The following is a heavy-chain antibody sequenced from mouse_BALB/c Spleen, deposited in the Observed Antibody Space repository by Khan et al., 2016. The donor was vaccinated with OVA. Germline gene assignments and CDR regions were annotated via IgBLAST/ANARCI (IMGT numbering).Heavy chain of an antibody. V-gene: IGHV1-12*01. CDR2: IYPGNGDT. Sequence: QVQLQQSGAELVKPGASVKMSCKASGYTFTSYNMHWVRQTPGQGLEWIGTIYPGNGDTSYNQKFKGKATLTADKSSSTAYMQLSSLTSEDSAVDYCAREDTSYYGSDGTVDYWGQGTSVTVSS. J-gene: IGHJ4*01. CDR3: AREDTSYYGSDGTVDY. CDR1: GYTFTSYN. D-gene: IGHD2-10*01.